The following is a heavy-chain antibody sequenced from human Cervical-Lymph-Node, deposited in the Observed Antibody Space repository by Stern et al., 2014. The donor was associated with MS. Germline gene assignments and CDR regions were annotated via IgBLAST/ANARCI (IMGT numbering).Heavy chain of an antibody. V-gene: IGHV4-31*03. Sequence: QVQLQESGPGLVKPSQTLSLTCTVSGGSINNGDYYWSWVRQHPGKGLEWLGDIYYSGATYYNPSLKGRLTISVDTSKRHFSLKLTSVTAADTAVYYCARELSGMYGMDVWGQGTTVTVSS. D-gene: IGHD1-1*01. J-gene: IGHJ6*02. CDR3: ARELSGMYGMDV. CDR1: GGSINNGDYY. CDR2: IYYSGAT.